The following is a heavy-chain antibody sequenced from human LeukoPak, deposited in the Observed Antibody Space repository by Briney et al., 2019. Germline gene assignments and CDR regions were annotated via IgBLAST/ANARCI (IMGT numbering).Heavy chain of an antibody. D-gene: IGHD6-13*01. CDR3: ARTYSSSWDYFDY. CDR2: IYPGDSDT. CDR1: GYSFTSYW. J-gene: IGHJ4*02. Sequence: GESLKISCKGSGYSFTSYWIGWVRQMPGKGLEWMGIIYPGDSDTRYSPSFQGQVTISADKSISTAYLQWGSLKASDTAMYYCARTYSSSWDYFDYWGQGTLVTVSS. V-gene: IGHV5-51*01.